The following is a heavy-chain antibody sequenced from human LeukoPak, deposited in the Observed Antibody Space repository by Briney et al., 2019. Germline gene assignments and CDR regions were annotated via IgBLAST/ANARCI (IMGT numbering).Heavy chain of an antibody. V-gene: IGHV1-18*01. CDR2: ISAYNGNT. CDR1: GYTFTSYD. Sequence: ASVQVSCKASGYTFTSYDFNWLRQATGQGPEWMGWISAYNGNTNYAQKLQGRVTMTTDTSTSTAYMELRSLRSDDTAVYYCARAEQLLYYWFDPWGQGTLVTVSS. CDR3: ARAEQLLYYWFDP. D-gene: IGHD2-2*02. J-gene: IGHJ5*02.